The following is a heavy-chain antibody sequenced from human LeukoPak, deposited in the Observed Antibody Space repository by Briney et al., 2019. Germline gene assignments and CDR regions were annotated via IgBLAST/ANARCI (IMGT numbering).Heavy chain of an antibody. V-gene: IGHV4-59*08. CDR3: ARLATTVTPARRDWFDP. Sequence: KSSETLSLTCTVSGGSISSYYWSWIRQPPGKGLEWIGYIYYSGSTNYNPSLKSRVTISVDTSKNQFSLKLSSVTAADTAVYYCARLATTVTPARRDWFDPWGQGTLVTVSS. D-gene: IGHD4-17*01. J-gene: IGHJ5*02. CDR1: GGSISSYY. CDR2: IYYSGST.